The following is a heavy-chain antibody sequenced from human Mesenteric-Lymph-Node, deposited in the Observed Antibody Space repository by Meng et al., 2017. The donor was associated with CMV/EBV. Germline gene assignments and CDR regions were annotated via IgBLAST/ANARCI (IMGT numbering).Heavy chain of an antibody. J-gene: IGHJ4*02. D-gene: IGHD2-2*02. Sequence: CAVYGASFIYYYWSWIRQSPGKGLEWIGEVNYIGSTKSNPSLKSRVTMSVDTSKNHFSLEVNPVTAADTAVYYCARGRYTGVEAGLDYWGQGTLVTVSS. V-gene: IGHV4-34*01. CDR1: GASFIYYY. CDR2: VNYIGST. CDR3: ARGRYTGVEAGLDY.